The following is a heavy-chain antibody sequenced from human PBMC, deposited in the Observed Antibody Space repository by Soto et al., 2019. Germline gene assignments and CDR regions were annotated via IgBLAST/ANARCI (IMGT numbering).Heavy chain of an antibody. CDR2: IYWNDYS. CDR1: GFSLSTSGVA. CDR3: AHLASGDYDRLQSFDY. V-gene: IGHV2-5*01. D-gene: IGHD4-17*01. J-gene: IGHJ4*02. Sequence: QITLQESGPTLVNPTQTLTLTCIFSGFSLSTSGVAVGWIRQPPGKALEWLALIYWNDYSHYNPSLKSRLTITKDTSKNQVVLTMTNMDPVDTATYYCAHLASGDYDRLQSFDYWGQGTLVTVSS.